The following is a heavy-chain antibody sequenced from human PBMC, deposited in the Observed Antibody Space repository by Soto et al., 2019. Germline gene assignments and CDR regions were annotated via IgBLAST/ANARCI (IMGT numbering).Heavy chain of an antibody. D-gene: IGHD1-1*01. CDR3: ARSTFPSSLPGWNDRDIFDY. J-gene: IGHJ4*02. Sequence: SVKVSCKASGGTFSSDAISWVRQAPGQVLEWMGVIIPIFGTASYAQKCQGRVTITADESTSTAYMELSSLRSEDTAGYCCARSTFPSSLPGWNDRDIFDYWGQGNLVTVSS. V-gene: IGHV1-69*13. CDR2: IIPIFGTA. CDR1: GGTFSSDA.